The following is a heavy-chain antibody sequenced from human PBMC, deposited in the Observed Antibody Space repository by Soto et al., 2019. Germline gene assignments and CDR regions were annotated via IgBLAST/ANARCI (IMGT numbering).Heavy chain of an antibody. CDR2: IDPSDSYT. Sequence: GESLKISCKGSGYSFTSYWISWVRQMPGKGLEWIGRIDPSDSYTNYSPSFQGHVTISADKSISTAYLQWSSLKASDTAMYYCARQGCSGGSCYPEPYYYYGMDVWGQGTTVTVSS. V-gene: IGHV5-10-1*01. J-gene: IGHJ6*02. D-gene: IGHD2-15*01. CDR3: ARQGCSGGSCYPEPYYYYGMDV. CDR1: GYSFTSYW.